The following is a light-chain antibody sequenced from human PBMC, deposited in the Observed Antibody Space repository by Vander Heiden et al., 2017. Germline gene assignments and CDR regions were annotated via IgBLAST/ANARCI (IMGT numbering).Light chain of an antibody. CDR3: QQDNSYPST. J-gene: IGKJ2*01. Sequence: DIQMTQSPSTLSASVGDTVTITCRASQSISSWLAWYQQKPGKAPKLLLYKASSIESGVPSKFSGSGSGTEFTLSISGLEPDDFATYYCQQDNSYPSTFRQGIKLGI. V-gene: IGKV1-5*03. CDR2: KAS. CDR1: QSISSW.